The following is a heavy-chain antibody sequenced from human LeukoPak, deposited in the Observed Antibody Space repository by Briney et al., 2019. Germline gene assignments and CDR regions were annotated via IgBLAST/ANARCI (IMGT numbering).Heavy chain of an antibody. J-gene: IGHJ4*02. CDR3: ARGYDGNSPFFDY. Sequence: GGSLRLSCAASGFIFTNYFMSWVRQAPGKGLERVASIKHDGSEKYYVDSVRGRFTISRDNAKNTLYLQMNSLRAEDTVVYYCARGYDGNSPFFDYWGQGTLVTVSS. D-gene: IGHD4-23*01. V-gene: IGHV3-7*01. CDR2: IKHDGSEK. CDR1: GFIFTNYF.